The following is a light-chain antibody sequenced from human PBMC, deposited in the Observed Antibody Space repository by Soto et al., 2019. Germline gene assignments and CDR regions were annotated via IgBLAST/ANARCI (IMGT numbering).Light chain of an antibody. CDR3: SSYTSTSSYV. CDR2: KVS. Sequence: QSALTQPASVSGSPAQSITVSCTGTSSDVRSYNSVSWYQQHSGKPPKLIIYKVSNRPSGVSDRFSVSKSGNTASLPISGLQAEDEADYYCSSYTSTSSYVFATGPKVTAL. CDR1: SSDVRSYNS. J-gene: IGLJ1*01. V-gene: IGLV2-14*03.